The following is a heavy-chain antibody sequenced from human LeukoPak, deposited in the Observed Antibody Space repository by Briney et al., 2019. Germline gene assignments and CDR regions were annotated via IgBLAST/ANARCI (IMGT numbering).Heavy chain of an antibody. Sequence: PGGSLRLSCAASGFTFSSYAMSWVRQAPGKGLEWVSAISGSGGSTYYADSVKGRFTISRDNSKNTLYLQMNSLRAEDTAVYYCVTKEVLLWFGELDYWGQGTPVTVSS. V-gene: IGHV3-23*01. J-gene: IGHJ4*02. CDR3: VTKEVLLWFGELDY. D-gene: IGHD3-10*01. CDR2: ISGSGGST. CDR1: GFTFSSYA.